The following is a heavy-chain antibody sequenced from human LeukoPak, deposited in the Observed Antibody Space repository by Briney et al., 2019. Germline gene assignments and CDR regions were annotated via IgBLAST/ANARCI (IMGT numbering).Heavy chain of an antibody. CDR2: INSDGINT. CDR1: GFTFSNYW. J-gene: IGHJ4*02. D-gene: IGHD1-26*01. V-gene: IGHV3-74*01. CDR3: ARDYGGSYLDY. Sequence: PGGSLRLSCAASGFTFSNYWMHWVRQAPGKGLVWVSRINSDGINTSYADSVKGRFTISRDNAKNTLNLQMNSLRAEDTAVYYCARDYGGSYLDYWGQGTLVTVSS.